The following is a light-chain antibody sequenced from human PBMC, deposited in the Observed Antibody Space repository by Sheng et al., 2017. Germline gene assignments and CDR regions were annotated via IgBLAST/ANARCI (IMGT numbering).Light chain of an antibody. CDR1: SSNIGAGYD. Sequence: QSVLTQPPSVSGAPGQRVTISCTGSSSNIGAGYDVHWYQQLSRNSPQNSSSMVTAIGPQGVPDRFSGSKSGTSASLAITGLQAEDEADYYCQSYDSSLSGSLFGTGTKVTVL. J-gene: IGLJ1*01. V-gene: IGLV1-40*01. CDR3: QSYDSSLSGSL. CDR2: VTA.